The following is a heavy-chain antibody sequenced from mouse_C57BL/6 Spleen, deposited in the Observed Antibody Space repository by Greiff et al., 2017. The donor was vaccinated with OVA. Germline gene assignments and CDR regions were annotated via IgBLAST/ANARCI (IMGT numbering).Heavy chain of an antibody. D-gene: IGHD2-5*01. CDR1: GYAFSSSW. CDR2: IYPGDGDT. J-gene: IGHJ4*01. V-gene: IGHV1-82*01. CDR3: ARGAYYSKDYAMDY. Sequence: VKLQESGPELVKPGASVKISCKASGYAFSSSWMNWVKQRPGRGLEWIGRIYPGDGDTNYNGKFKGKATLTADKSSSTAYMQLSSLTSEDSAVYFCARGAYYSKDYAMDYWGQGTSVTVSS.